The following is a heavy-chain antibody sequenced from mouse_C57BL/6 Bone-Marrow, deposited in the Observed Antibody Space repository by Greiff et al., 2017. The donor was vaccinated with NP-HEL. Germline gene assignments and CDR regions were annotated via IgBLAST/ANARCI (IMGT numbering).Heavy chain of an antibody. J-gene: IGHJ3*01. CDR3: TYYGSSLFAY. V-gene: IGHV6-3*01. CDR2: IRLKSDNYAT. D-gene: IGHD1-1*01. CDR1: GFTFSNYW. Sequence: EVMLVESGGGLVQPGGSMKLSCVASGFTFSNYWMNWVRQSPEKGLEWVAQIRLKSDNYATHYAESVKGRFTISRDDSKSSVYLQMNNLSAEDTGIYYCTYYGSSLFAYWGQGTLVTVSA.